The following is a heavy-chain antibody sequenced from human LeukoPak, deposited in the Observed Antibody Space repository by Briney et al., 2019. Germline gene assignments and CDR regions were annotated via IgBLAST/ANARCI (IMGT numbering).Heavy chain of an antibody. Sequence: PGGSLRLSCAASGFTFSSYAMHWVRQAPGKGLEWVAVISYDGSNKYYADSVKGRFTISRDNSKNTLYLQMNSLRAEDTAVYYCARARGSSWYYYYYYMDVWGKGTTVTVSS. CDR3: ARARGSSWYYYYYYMDV. CDR1: GFTFSSYA. CDR2: ISYDGSNK. V-gene: IGHV3-30*04. J-gene: IGHJ6*03. D-gene: IGHD6-13*01.